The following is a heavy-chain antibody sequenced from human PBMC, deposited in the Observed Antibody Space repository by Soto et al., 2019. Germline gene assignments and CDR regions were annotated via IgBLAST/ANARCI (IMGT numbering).Heavy chain of an antibody. CDR1: GGTFSSYA. V-gene: IGHV1-69*01. Sequence: QVQLVQSGAEVKKPGSSVKVSCKASGGTFSSYAISWVRQAPGQGLEWMGGIIPIFGTANYAQKFQGRVTITADESTSTAYMELSSMRSEDTAVYYCARDRGVSSYVKYSYGTFDYWGQGTLVTVSS. J-gene: IGHJ4*02. D-gene: IGHD5-18*01. CDR3: ARDRGVSSYVKYSYGTFDY. CDR2: IIPIFGTA.